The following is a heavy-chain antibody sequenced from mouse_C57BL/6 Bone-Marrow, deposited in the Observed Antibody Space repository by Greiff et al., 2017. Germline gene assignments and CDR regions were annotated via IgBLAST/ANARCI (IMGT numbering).Heavy chain of an antibody. CDR3: ARGGDGYYFVPFAY. D-gene: IGHD2-3*01. CDR2: FHPYNDDT. V-gene: IGHV1-47*01. CDR1: GYTFTTYP. Sequence: QVQLQQSGAELVKPGASVKMSCKASGYTFTTYPIEWMKQNHGKSLEWIGNFHPYNDDTKYNEKFKGKATLTVEKSSSTAYLELSRLTSDDTAVYYCARGGDGYYFVPFAYWGQGTLVTVSA. J-gene: IGHJ3*01.